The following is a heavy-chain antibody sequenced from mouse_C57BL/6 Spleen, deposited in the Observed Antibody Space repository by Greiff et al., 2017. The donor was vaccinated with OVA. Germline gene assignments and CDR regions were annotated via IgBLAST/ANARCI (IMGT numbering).Heavy chain of an antibody. V-gene: IGHV1-50*01. CDR2: IDPSDSST. CDR1: GYTFTSYW. Sequence: QVQLQQPGAELVKPGASVKLSCKASGYTFTSYWMQWVKQRPGQGLEWIGEIDPSDSSTNYNQKVKGKATLTVDTSSSTAYMQLSSLTSEDSAVYYCARKVGAGYFDYWGQGTTLTVSS. CDR3: ARKVGAGYFDY. D-gene: IGHD4-1*01. J-gene: IGHJ2*01.